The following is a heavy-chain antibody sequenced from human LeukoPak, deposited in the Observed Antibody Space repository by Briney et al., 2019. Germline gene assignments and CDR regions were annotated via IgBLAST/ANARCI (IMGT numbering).Heavy chain of an antibody. CDR2: IIPIFGTA. CDR1: GGTFSSYA. D-gene: IGHD2-8*01. CDR3: ASDHDYCTNGVCYDIFDY. Sequence: GSSVKVSCKASGGTFSSYAISWVRQAPGQGREWMGRIIPIFGTANYAQKFQGRVTITADESTSTAYMELSSLRSEDTAVYYCASDHDYCTNGVCYDIFDYWGQGTLVTVSS. J-gene: IGHJ4*02. V-gene: IGHV1-69*15.